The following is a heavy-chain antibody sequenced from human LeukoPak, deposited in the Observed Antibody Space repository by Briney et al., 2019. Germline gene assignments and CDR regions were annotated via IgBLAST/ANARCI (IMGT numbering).Heavy chain of an antibody. CDR2: IYYSGST. Sequence: SETLSLTCTVSGGSISSSSYYWGWIRQPPGKGLEWIGSIYYSGSTYYNPSLKSRVTISVDTSKNQFSLKLSSVTAADTAVYYCASSALEWELRYYFDYWGQGTLVTVSS. CDR1: GGSISSSSYY. D-gene: IGHD1-26*01. J-gene: IGHJ4*02. CDR3: ASSALEWELRYYFDY. V-gene: IGHV4-39*01.